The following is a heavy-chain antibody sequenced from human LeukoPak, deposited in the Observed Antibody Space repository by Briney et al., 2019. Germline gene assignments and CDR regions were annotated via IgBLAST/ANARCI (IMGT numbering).Heavy chain of an antibody. CDR3: ARDAYYDILTGYYDDAFDI. J-gene: IGHJ3*02. D-gene: IGHD3-9*01. V-gene: IGHV3-33*01. CDR2: IWYDGTNQ. CDR1: GFTFSNSG. Sequence: GRSLRLSCAASGFTFSNSGIHWVRQAPGKGLEWVAVIWYDGTNQYYADSVKGRFTISRDNAKNSLYLQMNSLRDEDTAVYYCARDAYYDILTGYYDDAFDIWGQGTMVTVSS.